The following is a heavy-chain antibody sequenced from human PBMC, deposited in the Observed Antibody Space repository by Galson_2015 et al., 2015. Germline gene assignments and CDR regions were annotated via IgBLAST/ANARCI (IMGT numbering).Heavy chain of an antibody. V-gene: IGHV3-30-3*01. CDR1: GFTFSSYA. Sequence: LRLSCAASGFTFSSYAMHWVRQAPGKGLEWVAVISYDGSNKYYADSVKGRFTISRDNSKNTLYLQMNSLRAEDTAVYYCAREGVGSWYSIWGQGTLVTVSS. J-gene: IGHJ4*02. CDR3: AREGVGSWYSI. D-gene: IGHD6-13*01. CDR2: ISYDGSNK.